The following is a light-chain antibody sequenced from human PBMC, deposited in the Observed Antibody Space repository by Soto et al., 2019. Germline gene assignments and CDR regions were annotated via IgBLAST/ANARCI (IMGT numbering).Light chain of an antibody. V-gene: IGLV1-44*01. J-gene: IGLJ2*01. CDR2: SSN. CDR3: AAWDDSLNGHVV. Sequence: QSVLTQPPSASGTPGQRASISCSGSSSNIGVNTVNWYPQLHGTAPRLLIYSSNQRPSGVPDRFSGSKSGTSASLAISGLQSEDEADYYCAAWDDSLNGHVVFGGGTKLTVL. CDR1: SSNIGVNT.